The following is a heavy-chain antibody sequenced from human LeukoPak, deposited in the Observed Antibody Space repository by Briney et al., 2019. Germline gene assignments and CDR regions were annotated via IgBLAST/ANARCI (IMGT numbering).Heavy chain of an antibody. CDR2: INPNSGGT. J-gene: IGHJ5*02. CDR3: ARGNEAAAGIGWFDP. CDR1: GYTFTGYY. Sequence: ASVKVSCKASGYTFTGYYMHWVRQAPGHGLEWMGWINPNSGGTNYAQKFQGRVTMTRDTSISTAYMELSRLRSDDTAVYYCARGNEAAAGIGWFDPWGQGTLVTVSS. D-gene: IGHD6-13*01. V-gene: IGHV1-2*02.